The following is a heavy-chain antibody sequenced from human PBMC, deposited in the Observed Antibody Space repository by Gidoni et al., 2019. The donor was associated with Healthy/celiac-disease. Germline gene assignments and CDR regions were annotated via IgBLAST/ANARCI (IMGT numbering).Heavy chain of an antibody. Sequence: QMQLVQSGPEVKKPGTSVKVSCKASGFTFTSSAVQWVRQARGQRLEWRGWIVVGSGNTNYAQKFQERVTITRDMSTSTAYMELSSLRSEDTAVYYCAAVPPDSSGYYGHFDLWGRGTLVTVSS. V-gene: IGHV1-58*01. D-gene: IGHD3-22*01. CDR3: AAVPPDSSGYYGHFDL. J-gene: IGHJ2*01. CDR1: GFTFTSSA. CDR2: IVVGSGNT.